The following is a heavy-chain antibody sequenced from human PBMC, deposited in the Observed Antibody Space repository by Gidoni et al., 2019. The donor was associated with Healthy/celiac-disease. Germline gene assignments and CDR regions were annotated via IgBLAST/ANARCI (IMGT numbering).Heavy chain of an antibody. Sequence: EVQLLESGGGLVQPGGSLRLSCAASGFTFSSYAMSWVRQAPGKGLEWVSAISGSGGSTYYADSVKGRFTISRDNSKNTLYLQMNSLRAEDTAVYYCAASIAARDPYYYYGMDVWGQGTTVTVSS. CDR3: AASIAARDPYYYYGMDV. J-gene: IGHJ6*02. V-gene: IGHV3-23*01. CDR1: GFTFSSYA. D-gene: IGHD6-6*01. CDR2: ISGSGGST.